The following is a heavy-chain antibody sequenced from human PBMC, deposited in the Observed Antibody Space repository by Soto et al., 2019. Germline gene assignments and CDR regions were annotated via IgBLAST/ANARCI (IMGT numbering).Heavy chain of an antibody. CDR3: ARRIKYGGYSGWFDP. CDR1: GGTFSSDS. D-gene: IGHD5-12*01. CDR2: IIPMFDTP. V-gene: IGHV1-69*05. J-gene: IGHJ5*02. Sequence: ASVKVSCKASGGTFSSDSFSWVRQAPGQGLEWMGGIIPMFDTPIYAKKFQDRVTITTDESTSTAYMELSSLRSADTAVYYCARRIKYGGYSGWFDPWGQGTLVTISS.